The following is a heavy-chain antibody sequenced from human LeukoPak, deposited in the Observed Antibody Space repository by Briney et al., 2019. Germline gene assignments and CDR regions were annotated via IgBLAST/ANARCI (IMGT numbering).Heavy chain of an antibody. CDR1: GFTFSSYG. Sequence: PGGSLRLSCAASGFTFSSYGMHWVRQAPGKGLEWVAVISYDGSNKYYADSVKGRFTISRDNSKNTLYLQMNSLRAEDTAVYYCAKDSGSYELEDLDDYWGQGALVTVSS. CDR3: AKDSGSYELEDLDDY. J-gene: IGHJ4*02. V-gene: IGHV3-30*18. CDR2: ISYDGSNK. D-gene: IGHD1-26*01.